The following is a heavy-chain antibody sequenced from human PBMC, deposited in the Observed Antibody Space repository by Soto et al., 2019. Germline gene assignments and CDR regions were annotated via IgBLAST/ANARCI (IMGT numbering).Heavy chain of an antibody. Sequence: SQTLSLTCTVSGGSISSFYWCWLRQPPGKGLEWIGYIYYYGNTNYNPSLKSRVTISVDTSKNQFSLKLSSVTAADTAVYYCARVRYGYNPVDFDYWGQGTLVT. CDR3: ARVRYGYNPVDFDY. J-gene: IGHJ4*02. D-gene: IGHD5-12*01. CDR2: IYYYGNT. V-gene: IGHV4-59*01. CDR1: GGSISSFY.